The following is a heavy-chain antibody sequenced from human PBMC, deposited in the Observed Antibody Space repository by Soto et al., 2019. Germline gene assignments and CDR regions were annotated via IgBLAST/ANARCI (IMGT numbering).Heavy chain of an antibody. CDR1: GFTFSSYW. J-gene: IGHJ6*02. D-gene: IGHD3-10*01. V-gene: IGHV3-7*01. CDR3: AKDPKYYGSGSYYSGYYGMDV. CDR2: IKQDGSEK. Sequence: PGESLKISCAASGFTFSSYWMSWARQAPGKGLEWVANIKQDGSEKYYVDSVKGRFTISRDNSKNTLYLQMNSLRAEDTAVYYCAKDPKYYGSGSYYSGYYGMDVWGQGTTVTVSS.